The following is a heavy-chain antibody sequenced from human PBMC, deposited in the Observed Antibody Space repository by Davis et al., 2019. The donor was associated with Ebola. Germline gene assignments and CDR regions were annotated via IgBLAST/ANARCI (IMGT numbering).Heavy chain of an antibody. CDR1: GYTFTSYA. D-gene: IGHD3-22*01. V-gene: IGHV1-3*01. CDR2: INAGNGNT. Sequence: AASVKVSCKASGYTFTSYAMHSVRQAPGQRLEWMGWINAGNGNTKYSQKFQGRVTITRDTSASTAYMELSSLRSEDTAVYYCARGALDSSGYYYLDYWGQGTLVTVSS. CDR3: ARGALDSSGYYYLDY. J-gene: IGHJ4*02.